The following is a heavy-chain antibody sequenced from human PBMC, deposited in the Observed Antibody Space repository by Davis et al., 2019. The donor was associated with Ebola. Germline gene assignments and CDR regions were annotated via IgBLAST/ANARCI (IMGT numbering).Heavy chain of an antibody. CDR3: ARDRRDGYNPFDY. Sequence: PGGSLRLSCAASGFTFSSYNMNWVRQAPGKGLEWVSYISSSSSTIYYDDSAKGRFTISRDNAKNSLYLQMNSLRDEDTAVYYCARDRRDGYNPFDYWGQGTLVTVSS. V-gene: IGHV3-48*02. D-gene: IGHD5-24*01. CDR1: GFTFSSYN. CDR2: ISSSSSTI. J-gene: IGHJ4*02.